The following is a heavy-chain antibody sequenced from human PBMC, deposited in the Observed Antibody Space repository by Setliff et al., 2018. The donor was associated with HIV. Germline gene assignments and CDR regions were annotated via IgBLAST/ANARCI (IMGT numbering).Heavy chain of an antibody. CDR1: GYIFRNHY. CDR3: ASHRRVGTTVLFSY. J-gene: IGHJ4*02. D-gene: IGHD1-1*01. Sequence: ASVKVSCKASGYIFRNHYIHWVRQAPGKGLEWMAMINPEGGGTTNAQKFQGRITLASDTSTNTVYMQLNSLRSEDTAVYFCASHRRVGTTVLFSYWGQGTLVTVSS. CDR2: INPEGGGT. V-gene: IGHV1-46*01.